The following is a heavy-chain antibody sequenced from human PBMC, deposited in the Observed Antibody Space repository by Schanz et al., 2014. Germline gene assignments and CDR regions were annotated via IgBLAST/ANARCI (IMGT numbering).Heavy chain of an antibody. J-gene: IGHJ3*01. Sequence: EVQLVESGGHLVQPGRSLSLSCAASGFTFDDYAMHLVRQAPGNGLEWVSGISWNSGNIVYADSVKGRFTISRDNAKNSLYLQLNSLTAEDTAVYHCARDSRYCTGVDCKGDAFDLWGQGTLVTVSS. CDR2: ISWNSGNI. CDR1: GFTFDDYA. V-gene: IGHV3-9*01. D-gene: IGHD2-8*02. CDR3: ARDSRYCTGVDCKGDAFDL.